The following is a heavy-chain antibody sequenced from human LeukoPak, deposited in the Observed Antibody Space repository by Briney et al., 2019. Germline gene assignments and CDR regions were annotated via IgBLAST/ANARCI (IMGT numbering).Heavy chain of an antibody. CDR1: GGTFSSYA. V-gene: IGHV1-69*13. J-gene: IGHJ3*02. CDR3: ARAAEYDSSGYPEYDAFDI. CDR2: VIPIFGTA. D-gene: IGHD3-22*01. Sequence: SEKVSCKASGGTFSSYAISWVRQAPGQGLEWMGGVIPIFGTANYALKFQGRVTSTADESTSTAYMELSSLRSEDTAVYYCARAAEYDSSGYPEYDAFDIWGQGTMVTVSS.